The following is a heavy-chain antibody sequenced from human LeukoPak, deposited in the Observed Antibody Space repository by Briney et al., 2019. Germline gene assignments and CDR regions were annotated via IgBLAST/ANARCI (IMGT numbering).Heavy chain of an antibody. Sequence: AGSLTLSCAASGFSFSSYWMSWVRQPPGKGLEWVANIKQDGREKYYMDSLKGRFTISRDNAKNSTYLQMNSLKTADTAVYYCATSYLDTWGQGTLVTVSS. D-gene: IGHD3-10*01. J-gene: IGHJ5*02. CDR3: ATSYLDT. CDR1: GFSFSSYW. CDR2: IKQDGREK. V-gene: IGHV3-7*03.